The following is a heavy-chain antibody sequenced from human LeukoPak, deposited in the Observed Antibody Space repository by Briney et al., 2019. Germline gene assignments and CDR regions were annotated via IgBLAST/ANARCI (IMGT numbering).Heavy chain of an antibody. J-gene: IGHJ4*02. Sequence: GGSLRLSCAASGFTFSSYGMHWVRQASGKGLEWVGRIRSKANSYATAYAASVKGRFTISRDDSKNTAYLQMNSLKTEDTAVYYCTRLKYYFDYWGQGTLVTVSS. V-gene: IGHV3-73*01. CDR1: GFTFSSYG. CDR2: IRSKANSYAT. CDR3: TRLKYYFDY.